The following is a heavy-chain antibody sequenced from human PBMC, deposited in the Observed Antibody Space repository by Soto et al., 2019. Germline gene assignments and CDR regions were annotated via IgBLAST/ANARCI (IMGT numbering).Heavy chain of an antibody. Sequence: QVQLVQSGAEVKKPGASVKVSCKASGYTFTSYYMHWVRQAPGQGLEWMGIINPSGGSTSYAQKFQGRVTMTRDTSTSTVYMELSSLRSEDTAVYYCASNLGYCSSTSCYSPLDPWGQGTLVTVSS. CDR2: INPSGGST. V-gene: IGHV1-46*01. J-gene: IGHJ5*02. CDR1: GYTFTSYY. CDR3: ASNLGYCSSTSCYSPLDP. D-gene: IGHD2-2*01.